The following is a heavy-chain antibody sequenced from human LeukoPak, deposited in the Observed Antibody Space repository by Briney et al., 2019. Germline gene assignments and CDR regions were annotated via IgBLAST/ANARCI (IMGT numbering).Heavy chain of an antibody. J-gene: IGHJ2*01. D-gene: IGHD7-27*01. V-gene: IGHV3-11*01. Sequence: GGSLRLSCAASGFTFSNYYMSWIRQVPGKGLEWVSYIGLTDTTIYYADSLKGRFAISRDNAKNSLYLHMHSLRAEDTAIYYCARLKLGYWYFDLWGRGTLLTVSS. CDR2: IGLTDTTI. CDR1: GFTFSNYY. CDR3: ARLKLGYWYFDL.